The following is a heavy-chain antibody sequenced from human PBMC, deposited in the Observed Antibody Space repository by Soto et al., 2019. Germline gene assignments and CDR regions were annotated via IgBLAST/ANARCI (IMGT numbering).Heavy chain of an antibody. V-gene: IGHV3-30-3*01. J-gene: IGHJ6*02. CDR3: ARPSTAMAYYYYYYAMDV. CDR1: GFTFSSYA. Sequence: QVQLMESGGGVVQPGRSLRLSCAASGFTFSSYAMHWVRQAPGKGLECVAVISYDGSNKYYADSVKGRFTISRDNSKNTLYLQMNSLRAEDTAVYYCARPSTAMAYYYYYYAMDVWGQGTTVTVSS. CDR2: ISYDGSNK. D-gene: IGHD5-18*01.